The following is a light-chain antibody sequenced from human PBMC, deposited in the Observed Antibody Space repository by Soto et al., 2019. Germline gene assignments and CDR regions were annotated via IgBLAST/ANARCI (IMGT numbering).Light chain of an antibody. CDR1: QNIKTN. CDR2: GAS. Sequence: VMTQSPATLSASPGERVTLSCRASQNIKTNLVWYQHKPGQAPRVLLYGASSRARGVPARFSSSASGTDFTLTISRLQYEDFAILYCKQSGNWPPLPFGGGTKLGIK. V-gene: IGKV3-15*01. CDR3: KQSGNWPPLP. J-gene: IGKJ4*01.